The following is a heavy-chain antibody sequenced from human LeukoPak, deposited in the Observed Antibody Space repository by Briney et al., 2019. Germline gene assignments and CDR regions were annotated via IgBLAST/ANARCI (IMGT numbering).Heavy chain of an antibody. CDR1: GGSISSSSYY. CDR2: IYYSGST. D-gene: IGHD6-19*01. Sequence: NSSETLSLTCTVSGGSISSSSYYWGWIRQPPGKGLEWIGSIYYSGSTYYNPSLKSRVTISVDTSKNQFSLKLSSVTAADTAVYYCARANRYSSGWYAYYMDVWGQGALVTVSS. J-gene: IGHJ4*02. CDR3: ARANRYSSGWYAYYMDV. V-gene: IGHV4-39*07.